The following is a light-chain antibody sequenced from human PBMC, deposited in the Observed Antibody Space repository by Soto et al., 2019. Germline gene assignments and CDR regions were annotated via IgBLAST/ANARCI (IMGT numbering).Light chain of an antibody. CDR2: DTY. J-gene: IGKJ4*01. CDR1: QSVGDS. V-gene: IGKV3-11*01. CDR3: QQRTSETPGLT. Sequence: DIVLTQSPVTLSLSPGERATLSCRASQSVGDSLSWYQQKAGQAPRLLIYDTYNRATGIPARFSASGSGTDFTLTISSLEPDAFAVYFCQQRTSETPGLTFGGGTKVEIK.